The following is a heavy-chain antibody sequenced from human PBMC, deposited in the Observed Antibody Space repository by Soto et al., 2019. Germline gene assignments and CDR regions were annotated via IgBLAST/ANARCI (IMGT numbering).Heavy chain of an antibody. CDR3: ARRGAGTNYYYGMDV. CDR1: GYSFTSYW. J-gene: IGHJ6*02. CDR2: IYPGDSDT. Sequence: GESLKISCKGSGYSFTSYWIGWVRQMPGKGLEWMGIIYPGDSDTRYSPSFQGQVTISADKSISTAYLQWSSLKASDTAMYYCARRGAGTNYYYGMDVWGQGTTVTVSS. V-gene: IGHV5-51*01. D-gene: IGHD6-13*01.